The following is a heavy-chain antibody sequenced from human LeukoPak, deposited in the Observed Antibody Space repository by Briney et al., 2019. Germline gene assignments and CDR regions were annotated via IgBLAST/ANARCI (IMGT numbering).Heavy chain of an antibody. J-gene: IGHJ4*02. CDR2: ISSSSSTI. CDR3: AIGDGLGELWSSFDY. CDR1: GFTFSSYS. D-gene: IGHD3-16*01. Sequence: PAGSLTLSCAPSGFTFSSYSMNWVRQPAGKGLDWVAYISSSSSTIYYAHSLKGRFSISRDNAKNSLYLPMSSLTPEGTAMYYCAIGDGLGELWSSFDYWGQGTLVTVSS. V-gene: IGHV3-48*01.